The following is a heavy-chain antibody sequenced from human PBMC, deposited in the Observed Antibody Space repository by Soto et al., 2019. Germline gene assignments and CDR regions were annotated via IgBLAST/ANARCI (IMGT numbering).Heavy chain of an antibody. CDR2: INPSGGST. Sequence: ASVKVSCKASGYTFTSYYMHWVRQAPGQGLEWMGIINPSGGSTSYAQKFQGRVTMTRDTSTSTVYMELSSLRSEDTAVYYCARGSLLGHYGSGSTFDYWGQGTLVTVSS. CDR1: GYTFTSYY. J-gene: IGHJ4*02. V-gene: IGHV1-46*01. CDR3: ARGSLLGHYGSGSTFDY. D-gene: IGHD3-10*01.